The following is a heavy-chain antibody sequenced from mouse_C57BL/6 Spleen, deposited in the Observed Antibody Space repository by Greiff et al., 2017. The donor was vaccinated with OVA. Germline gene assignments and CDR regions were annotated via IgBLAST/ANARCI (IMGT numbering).Heavy chain of an antibody. CDR1: GYTFPSYW. CDR3: ARSDYDGSSSAWFAY. V-gene: IGHV1-69*01. J-gene: IGHJ3*01. Sequence: QVQLQQPGAELVMPGASVKLSCKASGYTFPSYWLHWLKQRPGQGLECIGEIDPSDSYTNYNQKFKGQSTLTVDKSSSTAYMQLSSLTSEDSAVYYCARSDYDGSSSAWFAYWGQGTLVTVSA. CDR2: IDPSDSYT. D-gene: IGHD1-1*01.